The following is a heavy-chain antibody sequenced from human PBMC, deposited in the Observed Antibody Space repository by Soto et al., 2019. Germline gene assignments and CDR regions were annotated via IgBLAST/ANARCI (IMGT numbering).Heavy chain of an antibody. J-gene: IGHJ6*02. CDR3: AREGYCSGGSCYPPDV. V-gene: IGHV1-18*01. CDR1: GYTFTSYG. CDR2: ISAYNGNT. Sequence: ASVKVSCKASGYTFTSYGISWVRQAPGQGLEWMGWISAYNGNTGNAQKFQGRVTMTRDTSISTAYMELSSLRSDDTAVYYCAREGYCSGGSCYPPDVWGQGTTVTVS. D-gene: IGHD2-15*01.